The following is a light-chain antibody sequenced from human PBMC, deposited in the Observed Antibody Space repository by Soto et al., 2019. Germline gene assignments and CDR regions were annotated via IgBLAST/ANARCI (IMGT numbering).Light chain of an antibody. J-gene: IGKJ4*01. V-gene: IGKV3-15*01. CDR1: QSVSNK. Sequence: EIVMTQSPATLSVSPGERATLSCRASQSVSNKLAWYQQKTGQAPRLLIYGASTRATGIPARFSGSGSGTEFTLTISSLQSEDFAVYYCQQYGSSPLTFGGGTKVDIK. CDR3: QQYGSSPLT. CDR2: GAS.